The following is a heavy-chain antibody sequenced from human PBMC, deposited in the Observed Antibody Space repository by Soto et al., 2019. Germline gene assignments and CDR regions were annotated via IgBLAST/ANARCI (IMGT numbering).Heavy chain of an antibody. J-gene: IGHJ1*01. V-gene: IGHV1-18*01. D-gene: IGHD6-13*01. CDR3: ARERDDSRWSSVEYLQY. Sequence: QVQLVQSGAEVKKPGASVKVSCKASGYTFSSYGISWVRQAPGQGREWMGWISGYNVNTNYAQKVQGRVIMTTDTSTSTVYIELRSLRSDDTAVYYCARERDDSRWSSVEYLQYWGQGTLVTVSS. CDR1: GYTFSSYG. CDR2: ISGYNVNT.